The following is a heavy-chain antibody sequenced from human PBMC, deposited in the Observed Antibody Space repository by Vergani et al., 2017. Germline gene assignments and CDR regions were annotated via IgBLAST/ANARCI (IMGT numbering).Heavy chain of an antibody. J-gene: IGHJ6*02. D-gene: IGHD5-18*01. CDR1: GFTFSSYS. CDR2: ISSSSSYI. CDR3: ARDRGRYSYGRYYYYGMDV. Sequence: EVQLVESGGGLVKPGGSLRLSCAASGFTFSSYSMNWVRQAPGKGLEWVSSISSSSSYIYYADSVKGRFTISRDNAKNSLYLQMNSLRAEDTAVYYCARDRGRYSYGRYYYYGMDVWGQGTTVTVSS. V-gene: IGHV3-21*01.